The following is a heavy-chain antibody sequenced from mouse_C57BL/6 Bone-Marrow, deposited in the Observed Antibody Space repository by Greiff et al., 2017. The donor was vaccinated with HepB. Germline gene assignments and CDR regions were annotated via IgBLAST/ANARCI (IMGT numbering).Heavy chain of an antibody. Sequence: EVKLVESGPELVKPGDSVKISCKASGYSFTGYFMNWVMQSHGKSLEWIGRINPYNGDTFYNQKFKGKATLTVDKSSSTAHMELRSLTAEDSAVYYCALGFGYAMDYWGQGTSVTVSS. V-gene: IGHV1-20*01. CDR3: ALGFGYAMDY. D-gene: IGHD4-1*01. CDR2: INPYNGDT. CDR1: GYSFTGYF. J-gene: IGHJ4*01.